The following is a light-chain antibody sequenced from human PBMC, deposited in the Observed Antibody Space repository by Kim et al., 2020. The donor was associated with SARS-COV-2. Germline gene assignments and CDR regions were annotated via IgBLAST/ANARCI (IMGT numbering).Light chain of an antibody. V-gene: IGKV1-12*01. CDR1: QAISSW. CDR3: QQTNSFPYT. J-gene: IGKJ2*01. Sequence: DIQMTQSPSSVSASVGDRVTITCRASQAISSWLAWYQQKPGKAPKLLVYDASTLQDGVPSRFSGSGSGTDFTLIISGLQAEDFATYYCQQTNSFPYTFGQRTKLEIK. CDR2: DAS.